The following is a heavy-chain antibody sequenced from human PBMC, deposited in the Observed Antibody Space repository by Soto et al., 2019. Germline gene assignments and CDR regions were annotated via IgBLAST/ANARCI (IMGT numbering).Heavy chain of an antibody. V-gene: IGHV1-46*01. J-gene: IGHJ3*02. Sequence: GASVKVSCKASGYTFINYYMHWVRQAPGQGLEWMGKINPNGGSTTYAQKFQGRVTLTRDTSTNTVNMELSSLRSEDTAVYYCAREKWLVRRNDPFDIWGQGTMVTVSS. CDR3: AREKWLVRRNDPFDI. CDR1: GYTFINYY. CDR2: INPNGGST. D-gene: IGHD6-19*01.